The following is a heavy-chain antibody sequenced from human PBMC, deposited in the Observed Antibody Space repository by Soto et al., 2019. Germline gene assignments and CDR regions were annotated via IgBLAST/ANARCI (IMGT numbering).Heavy chain of an antibody. CDR2: IIPIFGTA. J-gene: IGHJ5*02. V-gene: IGHV1-69*13. CDR3: ARDLGTPNWFDP. CDR1: GGTFSSYA. Sequence: SVKVSCKASGGTFSSYAISWVRQAPGQGLEWMGGIIPIFGTANYAQKFQGRVTITADESTSTAYMELSSLRSEDTAVYYCARDLGTPNWFDPWGQGTLVTVSS. D-gene: IGHD3-16*01.